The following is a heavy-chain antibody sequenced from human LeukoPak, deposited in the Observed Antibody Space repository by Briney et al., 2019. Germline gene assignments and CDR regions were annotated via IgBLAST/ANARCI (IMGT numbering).Heavy chain of an antibody. Sequence: RTGGSLRLSCAASGFTFSSYAMHWVRQAPGKGLEWVAVISYDGSNKYYADSVKGRFTISRDNAKNSLYLQMNSLRAEDTAVYYCARAPYGPLDYWGQGTLVTVSS. CDR2: ISYDGSNK. CDR1: GFTFSSYA. V-gene: IGHV3-30*04. CDR3: ARAPYGPLDY. J-gene: IGHJ4*02. D-gene: IGHD3-10*01.